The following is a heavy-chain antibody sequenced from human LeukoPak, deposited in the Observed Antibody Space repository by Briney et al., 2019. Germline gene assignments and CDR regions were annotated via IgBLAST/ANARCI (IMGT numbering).Heavy chain of an antibody. J-gene: IGHJ4*02. CDR2: ISYDGSNK. CDR3: AKDQFSDILTGYPNFDY. D-gene: IGHD3-9*01. Sequence: GGSLRLSCAASGFTFSSYSMNWVRQAPGKGLEWVAVISYDGSNKYYADSVKGRFTISRDNSKNTLYLQMNSLRAEDTAVYYCAKDQFSDILTGYPNFDYWGQGTLVTVSS. CDR1: GFTFSSYS. V-gene: IGHV3-30*18.